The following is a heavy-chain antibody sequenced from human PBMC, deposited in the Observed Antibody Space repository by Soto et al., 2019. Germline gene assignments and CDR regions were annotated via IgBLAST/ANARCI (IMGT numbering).Heavy chain of an antibody. V-gene: IGHV1-18*04. CDR3: ARDGVAARPGGFDP. CDR1: GYTFITYA. CDR2: ISAYNGNT. J-gene: IGHJ5*02. Sequence: ASVKVSCKASGYTFITYAINWVRQAPGQGLEWMGWISAYNGNTNYAQKFQGRVTMTTDTSTSTAYMELRSLRSEDTAIYYCARDGVAARPGGFDPWGQGTLVTVSS. D-gene: IGHD6-6*01.